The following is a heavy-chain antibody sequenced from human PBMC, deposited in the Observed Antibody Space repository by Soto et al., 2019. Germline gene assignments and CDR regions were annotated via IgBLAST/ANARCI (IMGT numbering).Heavy chain of an antibody. D-gene: IGHD1-26*01. CDR1: GGSISSSSYY. CDR3: CVEMGPIGDAFDI. J-gene: IGHJ3*02. Sequence: QLQLQESGPGLVKPSETLSLTCTVSGGSISSSSYYWGWIRQPPGKGLEWIGSIYYSGSTYYNPSLKSRVTISVDTSKNQFSLKLSSVTAADTAVYYCCVEMGPIGDAFDIWGQGTMVTVSS. V-gene: IGHV4-39*01. CDR2: IYYSGST.